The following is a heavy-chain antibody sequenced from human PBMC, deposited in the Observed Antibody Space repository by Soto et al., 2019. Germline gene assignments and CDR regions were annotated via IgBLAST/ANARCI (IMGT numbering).Heavy chain of an antibody. CDR1: GFTFSSYA. CDR3: AKDGTSLAGTVSRSIWFVP. V-gene: IGHV3-23*01. CDR2: ISGSGGST. D-gene: IGHD6-19*01. J-gene: IGHJ5*02. Sequence: GGSLRLSCAASGFTFSSYAMSWVRQAPGKGLEWVSAISGSGGSTYYADSVKGRFTISRDNSKNTLYLQMNSLRAEDTAVYYCAKDGTSLAGTVSRSIWFVPWGQGTLVTVSS.